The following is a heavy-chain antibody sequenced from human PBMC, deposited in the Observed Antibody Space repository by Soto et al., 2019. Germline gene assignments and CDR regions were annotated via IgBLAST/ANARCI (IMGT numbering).Heavy chain of an antibody. D-gene: IGHD2-8*01. CDR2: IIPIFGTA. Sequence: GASVKVSCKASGGTFSSYAISWVRQAPGQGLEWMGGIIPIFGTANYAQKFQRRVTITADESTSTAYMELSSLRSEDTAVYYCARDSEVYAIEGGANWFDPWGQGTLVTVSS. CDR3: ARDSEVYAIEGGANWFDP. J-gene: IGHJ5*02. V-gene: IGHV1-69*13. CDR1: GGTFSSYA.